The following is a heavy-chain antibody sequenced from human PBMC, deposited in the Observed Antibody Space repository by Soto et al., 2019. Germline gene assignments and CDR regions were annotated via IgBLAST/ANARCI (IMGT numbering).Heavy chain of an antibody. CDR1: GFTFSDYA. CDR2: VSHDGRNT. V-gene: IGHV3-30*03. J-gene: IGHJ4*02. D-gene: IGHD6-19*01. CDR3: EEGGRQWLVTSDFNY. Sequence: VQLVESGGGVVQPGRSLRLSCAASGFTFSDYAMHWVRQAPGKGLEWVAVVSHDGRNTHYADSVKGRFTISRDSSKNTVSLEMSSLRDEDTAVYYCEEGGRQWLVTSDFNYWGQGALGTVSS.